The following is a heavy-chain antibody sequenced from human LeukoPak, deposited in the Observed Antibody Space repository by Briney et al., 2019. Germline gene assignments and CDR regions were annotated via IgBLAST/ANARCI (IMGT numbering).Heavy chain of an antibody. CDR1: GYTFTGYY. D-gene: IGHD2-21*02. J-gene: IGHJ3*02. V-gene: IGHV1-2*06. Sequence: VASVKVSCKASGYTFTGYYMHWVRQAPGQGLEWMRRINPNSGGTNYAQKFQGRVTMTRDTSISTAYMELSRLRSGDTAVYYCARAYCGGDCYSDAFDIWGQGTMVTVSS. CDR3: ARAYCGGDCYSDAFDI. CDR2: INPNSGGT.